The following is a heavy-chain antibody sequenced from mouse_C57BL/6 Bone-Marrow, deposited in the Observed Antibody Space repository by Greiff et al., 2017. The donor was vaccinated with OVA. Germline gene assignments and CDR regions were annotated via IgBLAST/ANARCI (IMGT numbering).Heavy chain of an antibody. Sequence: EVKVVESGAELVRPGASVKLSCTASGFNIKDDYMHWVKQRPEQGLEWIGWIDPENGDTEYASKFQGKATITADTSSNTAYLQLSSRTSEDTAVYYCTTRPNYYGSSYRYFDVWGTGTTVTVSS. CDR3: TTRPNYYGSSYRYFDV. CDR1: GFNIKDDY. CDR2: IDPENGDT. D-gene: IGHD1-1*01. V-gene: IGHV14-4*01. J-gene: IGHJ1*03.